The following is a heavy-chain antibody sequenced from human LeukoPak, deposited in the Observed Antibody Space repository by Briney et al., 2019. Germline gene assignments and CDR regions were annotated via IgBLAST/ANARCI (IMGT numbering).Heavy chain of an antibody. Sequence: SVKVSCKASGGTFNTYGISWLRLAPGQGLEWMGGRIPIFGTPDYAQKFQGRVTITADTSTSTVSMDLSSLRSEDTAIYFCARDLVSGTPRGPFQHWGQGTLVTVSS. J-gene: IGHJ1*01. D-gene: IGHD3-10*01. CDR2: RIPIFGTP. CDR3: ARDLVSGTPRGPFQH. V-gene: IGHV1-69*06. CDR1: GGTFNTYG.